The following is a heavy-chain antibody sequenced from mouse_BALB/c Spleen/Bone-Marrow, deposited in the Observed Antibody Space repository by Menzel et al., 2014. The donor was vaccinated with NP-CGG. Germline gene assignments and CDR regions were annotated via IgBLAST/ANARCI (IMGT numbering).Heavy chain of an antibody. Sequence: VQLQQPGAELVKPGASVRLSCTASGFNIKDTYIHWVKQRPEQGLEWIGRIDPANGNTEYDPKFQGKATITADTSSNTAYLQLSSLTSDDTAVYYCARDYGFTPYFSYWGQGTLVTVSA. J-gene: IGHJ3*01. CDR1: GFNIKDTY. CDR3: ARDYGFTPYFSY. V-gene: IGHV14-3*02. CDR2: IDPANGNT. D-gene: IGHD1-1*01.